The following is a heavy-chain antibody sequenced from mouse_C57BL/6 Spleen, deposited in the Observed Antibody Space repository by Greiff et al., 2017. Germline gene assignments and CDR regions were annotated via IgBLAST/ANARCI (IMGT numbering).Heavy chain of an antibody. CDR1: GFSFNTYA. CDR3: VRQGTGTYYFDY. J-gene: IGHJ2*01. Sequence: EADGGLVQPKGSLKLSCAASGFSFNTYAMNWVRQAPGKGLEWVARIRSKSNNYATYYADSVKDRFTISRDDSESMLYLQMNNLKTEDTAMYYCVRQGTGTYYFDYWGQGTTLTVSS. CDR2: IRSKSNNYAT. V-gene: IGHV10-1*01. D-gene: IGHD4-1*01.